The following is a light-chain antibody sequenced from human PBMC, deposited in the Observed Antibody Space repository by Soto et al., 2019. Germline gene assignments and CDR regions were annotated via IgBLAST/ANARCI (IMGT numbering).Light chain of an antibody. V-gene: IGKV3-15*01. CDR2: GVS. Sequence: EIVMTQSPATLSVSRGERATLSCRASQSVSSNLAWYQQKPGQAPRLLIYGVSTRATGIPARFSGSGSGTHFTLTISSLQPEDFATYYCQHIYSIPITFGQGTRLEIK. CDR1: QSVSSN. J-gene: IGKJ5*01. CDR3: QHIYSIPIT.